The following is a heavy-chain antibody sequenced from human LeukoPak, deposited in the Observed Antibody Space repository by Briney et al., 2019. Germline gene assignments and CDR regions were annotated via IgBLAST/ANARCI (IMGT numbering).Heavy chain of an antibody. CDR2: IYYSGST. D-gene: IGHD1-14*01. V-gene: IGHV4-39*02. J-gene: IGHJ4*02. CDR3: ARDYGTLDY. Sequence: SETLSLTCTVSGGSISSSSYYWGWIRQPPGKGLEWIGSIYYSGSTYYNPSLKSRVTISVDTSKNQFSLKLSSVTAADTAVYYCARDYGTLDYWGQGTLVTVSS. CDR1: GGSISSSSYY.